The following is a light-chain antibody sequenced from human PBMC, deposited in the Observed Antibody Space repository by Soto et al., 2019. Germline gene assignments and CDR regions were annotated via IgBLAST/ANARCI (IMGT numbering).Light chain of an antibody. V-gene: IGKV1-17*03. CDR1: QDIRIS. CDR2: AAS. Sequence: DIQMTQSPSAMSLSVGDRVTITCRASQDIRISLVWFQQKPGQSPKRLIYAASYLDAGVPSRFGGRGSGTAFTLTINSLQPEDFATYYCLQHSTYPYTFGQGTKLEIK. J-gene: IGKJ2*01. CDR3: LQHSTYPYT.